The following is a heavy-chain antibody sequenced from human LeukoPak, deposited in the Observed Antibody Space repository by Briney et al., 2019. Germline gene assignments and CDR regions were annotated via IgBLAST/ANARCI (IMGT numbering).Heavy chain of an antibody. J-gene: IGHJ4*02. CDR2: ISSSSSYI. Sequence: GGSLRLSCAASGFTFSSYSMNWVRQAPGKGLEWVSSISSSSSYIYYADSVKGRFTISRDNAKNSLYLQMNSLRAEDTDVYYCARAYYYDSSGYVYYFDYWGQGTLVTVSS. CDR1: GFTFSSYS. V-gene: IGHV3-21*01. D-gene: IGHD3-22*01. CDR3: ARAYYYDSSGYVYYFDY.